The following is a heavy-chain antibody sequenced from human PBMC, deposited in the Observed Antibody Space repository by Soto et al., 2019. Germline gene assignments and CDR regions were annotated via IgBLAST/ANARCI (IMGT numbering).Heavy chain of an antibody. V-gene: IGHV1-69*08. CDR2: IIPILGIA. CDR3: ARDRKVTRGGGVDY. Sequence: QVQLVQSGAEVKKPGSSVKVSCKASGGTFSSYTISWVRQAPGQGLEWMGRIIPILGIANYAQKFQGRVTITADKSTSKAYMELSGLRSEDTAVYYCARDRKVTRGGGVDYWGQGTLVTVSS. J-gene: IGHJ4*02. D-gene: IGHD4-4*01. CDR1: GGTFSSYT.